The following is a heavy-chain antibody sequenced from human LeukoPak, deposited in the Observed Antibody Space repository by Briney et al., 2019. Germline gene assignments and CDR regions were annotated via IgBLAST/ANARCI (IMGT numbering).Heavy chain of an antibody. CDR1: GASISSYY. CDR2: IYYSGST. J-gene: IGHJ4*02. D-gene: IGHD2-15*01. V-gene: IGHV4-59*08. CDR3: ASTRTYCSGGSCYSHFDS. Sequence: SETLSLTCTVSGASISSYYWSWIRQPPEKGLEWIGYIYYSGSTNYNPPLKSRVTMSVDTSKNQISLKLSSVTAADTAVYYCASTRTYCSGGSCYSHFDSWGQGTLVTVSS.